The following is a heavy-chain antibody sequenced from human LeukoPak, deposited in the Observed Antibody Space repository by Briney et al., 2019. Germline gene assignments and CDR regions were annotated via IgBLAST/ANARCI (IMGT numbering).Heavy chain of an antibody. D-gene: IGHD2-21*01. CDR2: ISSSSTI. CDR1: GFTFSSYS. CDR3: LTIVETDLDAFDI. Sequence: PGGSLRLSCAASGFTFSSYSMNWVRQAPGKGLEWVSYISSSSTIYYADSVKGRFTISRDNAKNSLYLQMNSLRAEDTAVYYCLTIVETDLDAFDIWGQGTKVTVSS. V-gene: IGHV3-48*04. J-gene: IGHJ3*02.